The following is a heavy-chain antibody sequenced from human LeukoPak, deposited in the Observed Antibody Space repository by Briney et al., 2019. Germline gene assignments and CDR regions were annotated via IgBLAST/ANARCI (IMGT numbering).Heavy chain of an antibody. J-gene: IGHJ4*02. V-gene: IGHV1-18*01. CDR3: ARDGTSTDDY. Sequence: ASVKVSCKASGYTFSNFGISWVRQAPGQGFEWMGWISGNNDNPNYGQKFQGRLTVTTDSSTSTAYMELRNLRSDDTAVYYCARDGTSTDDYWGQGTLVTVSS. CDR2: ISGNNDNP. D-gene: IGHD2-2*01. CDR1: GYTFSNFG.